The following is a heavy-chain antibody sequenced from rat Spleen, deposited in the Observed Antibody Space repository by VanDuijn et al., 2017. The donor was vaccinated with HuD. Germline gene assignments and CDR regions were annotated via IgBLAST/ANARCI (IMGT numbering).Heavy chain of an antibody. Sequence: EVQLVESGGGLVQPGRSMKLSCAASGFTFSDYYMAWVRQAPKKGLEWVASIRYEGTSTYYGDSVKGRFTISRDNAKSTLYLLMNSLRSEDTATYYCARHEDYGGYSRDYFGYWGQGVMVTVSS. V-gene: IGHV5-22*01. J-gene: IGHJ2*01. CDR3: ARHEDYGGYSRDYFGY. CDR1: GFTFSDYY. CDR2: IRYEGTST. D-gene: IGHD1-11*01.